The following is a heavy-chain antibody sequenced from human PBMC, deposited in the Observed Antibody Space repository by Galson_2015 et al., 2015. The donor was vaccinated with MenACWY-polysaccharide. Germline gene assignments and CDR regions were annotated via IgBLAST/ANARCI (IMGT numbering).Heavy chain of an antibody. CDR3: ARIRGTYYYCMDV. V-gene: IGHV2-70*04. J-gene: IGHJ6*03. CDR1: GFSLNTDGMR. CDR2: IDWDDHK. Sequence: PALVKPTQTLTLTCTFSGFSLNTDGMRVSWIRQPPGKALEWLARIDWDDHKFYSSSLKSRLTISKDTSKNQVVLTMTNMDPVDTATYYCARIRGTYYYCMDVWGKGTTVTVSS.